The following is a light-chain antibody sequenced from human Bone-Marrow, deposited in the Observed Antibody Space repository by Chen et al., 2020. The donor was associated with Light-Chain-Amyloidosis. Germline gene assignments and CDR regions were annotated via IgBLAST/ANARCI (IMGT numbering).Light chain of an antibody. CDR2: YDS. CDR3: QVWDRSSDRPV. Sequence: YVLTQPSSVSVAPGQTATIACGGNNIGPTSVHWYQQTPGQAPLLVVYYDSDRPSGIPERLSGSSSGNTATLTISRVEAGDEADYYCQVWDRSSDRPVFGGGTKLTVL. J-gene: IGLJ3*02. V-gene: IGLV3-21*02. CDR1: NIGPTS.